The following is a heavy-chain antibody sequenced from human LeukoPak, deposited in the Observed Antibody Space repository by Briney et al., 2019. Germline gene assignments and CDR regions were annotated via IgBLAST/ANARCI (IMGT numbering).Heavy chain of an antibody. CDR2: ISYDGSNK. Sequence: PGGSLRLSCAASGSTFSSYAMHWVRQAPGKGLEWVAVISYDGSNKYYADSVKGRFTISRDNSKNTLYLQMNSLRAEDTAVYYCAGGGYYYGSGSYYIYGMDVWGKGTTVTVSS. CDR1: GSTFSSYA. D-gene: IGHD3-10*01. V-gene: IGHV3-30*04. CDR3: AGGGYYYGSGSYYIYGMDV. J-gene: IGHJ6*04.